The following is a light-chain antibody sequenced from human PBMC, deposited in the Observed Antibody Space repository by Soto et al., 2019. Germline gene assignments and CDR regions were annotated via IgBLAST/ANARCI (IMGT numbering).Light chain of an antibody. CDR1: QSISAW. CDR2: KAS. Sequence: DIQMTQSPSTLSASVGDRVTITCRASQSISAWLAWYQQKPGKAPKLLIYKASSLESGVPSRFSGDGSGTEFTLTISSLQSDDFATYYCQQYNNYPWTFGQGTKVEIK. J-gene: IGKJ1*01. CDR3: QQYNNYPWT. V-gene: IGKV1-5*03.